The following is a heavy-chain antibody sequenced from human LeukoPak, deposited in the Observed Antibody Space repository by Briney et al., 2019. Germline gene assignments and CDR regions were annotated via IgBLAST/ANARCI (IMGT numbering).Heavy chain of an antibody. V-gene: IGHV4-4*07. CDR1: GGSISSYY. CDR3: ARKVGYCSGGSCYRYYYYYMDV. CDR2: IYTSGST. J-gene: IGHJ6*03. D-gene: IGHD2-15*01. Sequence: SETLSLTCTVSGGSISSYYWSWLRQPAGKGLEWIGRIYTSGSTNYNPSLKSRVTMSVDTSKNQFSLKLSSVTAADTAVYYCARKVGYCSGGSCYRYYYYYMDVWGKGTTVTVSS.